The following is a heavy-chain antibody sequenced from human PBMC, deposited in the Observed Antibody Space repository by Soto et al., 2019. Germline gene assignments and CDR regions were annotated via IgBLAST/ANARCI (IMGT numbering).Heavy chain of an antibody. CDR1: GGSISSSSYY. V-gene: IGHV4-39*01. J-gene: IGHJ4*02. CDR3: ARQGGYCSSTSCYESDY. D-gene: IGHD2-2*01. Sequence: SETLSLTCTVSGGSISSSSYYWGWIRQPPGKGLEWIGSIYYSGSTYYNPSLKSRVTISVDTSKNQFSLKLSSVTAADTAVYYCARQGGYCSSTSCYESDYWGQGTLVTVSS. CDR2: IYYSGST.